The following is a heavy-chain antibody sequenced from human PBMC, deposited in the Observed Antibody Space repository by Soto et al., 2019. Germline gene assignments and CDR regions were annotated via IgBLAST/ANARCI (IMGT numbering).Heavy chain of an antibody. V-gene: IGHV3-48*03. CDR2: ISSSGSTI. J-gene: IGHJ5*02. D-gene: IGHD6-6*01. CDR1: GFTFSSFE. Sequence: VGSLRLSCAASGFTFSSFEMNWVRQAPGKGLESVSYISSSGSTIYYADSVKGRFTISRDNAKKSLYLQMNSLRAEDTAVYYCARKTWSSASCYLDPWGQGTLVTVSS. CDR3: ARKTWSSASCYLDP.